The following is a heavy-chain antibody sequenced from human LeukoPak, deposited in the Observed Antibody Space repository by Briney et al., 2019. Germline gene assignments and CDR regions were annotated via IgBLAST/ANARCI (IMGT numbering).Heavy chain of an antibody. D-gene: IGHD6-6*01. V-gene: IGHV4-34*01. J-gene: IGHJ5*02. CDR1: GGSFRVYY. Sequence: SETLSLTCAVYGGSFRVYYWSCIRQPPGKGLEWIGEINHSGSTNYNPSLKSRVTISVDTSKNQFSLKLSSVTAADTAVYYCARGPPRIAARIWFDPWGQGTLVTVSS. CDR2: INHSGST. CDR3: ARGPPRIAARIWFDP.